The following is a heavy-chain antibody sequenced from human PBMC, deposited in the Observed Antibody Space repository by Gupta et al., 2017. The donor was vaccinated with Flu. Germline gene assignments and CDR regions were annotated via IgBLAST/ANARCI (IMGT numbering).Heavy chain of an antibody. CDR1: GYSLSTYL. J-gene: IGHJ3*02. V-gene: IGHV5-51*01. D-gene: IGHD3-10*01. Sequence: EVQLVQSGAGVRNPGESLLIPCKAFGYSLSTYLIAWVRQMPGKGLEWMGIIYPGDSDTRYSPSFQGQVSISADTSTSTSFLQLISLKAADSGMYYCVRHGARLLWLGEENGLDIWGQGTMVTVSS. CDR3: VRHGARLLWLGEENGLDI. CDR2: IYPGDSDT.